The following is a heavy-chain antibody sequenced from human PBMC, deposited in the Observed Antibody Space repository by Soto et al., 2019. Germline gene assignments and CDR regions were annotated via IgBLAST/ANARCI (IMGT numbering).Heavy chain of an antibody. CDR3: ARWGTTGGLDV. CDR1: GFTFRSYV. CDR2: TSYDGSNN. Sequence: QVQLVESGGGVVQPGTSLRLSCVGSGFTFRSYVIHWVRQPPGKGLEWVALTSYDGSNNFYGDSVKGAFTISRHNSRNTVELQMDSLRSEDTALYYCARWGTTGGLDVWGQGTLVSVSS. D-gene: IGHD3-16*01. J-gene: IGHJ4*02. V-gene: IGHV3-33*05.